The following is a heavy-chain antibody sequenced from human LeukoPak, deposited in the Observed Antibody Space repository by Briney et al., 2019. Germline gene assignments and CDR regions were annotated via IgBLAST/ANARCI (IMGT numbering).Heavy chain of an antibody. CDR1: GYTFTSYY. V-gene: IGHV1-46*03. Sequence: ASVKVSCKASGYTFTSYYMHWVRQAPGQGLEWMGIINPSGGSTSYAQKFQGRVTMTRDTSTSTVYMELSSLRSEDTAVYYCARAPYCGGDCYYFDYWGQGTLATVSS. CDR2: INPSGGST. J-gene: IGHJ4*02. CDR3: ARAPYCGGDCYYFDY. D-gene: IGHD2-21*01.